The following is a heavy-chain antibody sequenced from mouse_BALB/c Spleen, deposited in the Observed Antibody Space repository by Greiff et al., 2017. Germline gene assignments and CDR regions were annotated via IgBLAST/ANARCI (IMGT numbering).Heavy chain of an antibody. CDR2: ISTYYGDA. J-gene: IGHJ4*01. CDR3: ARQETEGSGAMDY. V-gene: IGHV1S137*01. Sequence: VQLQESGAELVRPGVSVKISCKGSGYTFTDYAMHWVKQSHAKSLEWIGVISTYYGDASYNQKFKGKATMTVDKSSSTAYMELARLTSEDSAIYYGARQETEGSGAMDYWGQGTSGTVSS. CDR1: GYTFTDYA. D-gene: IGHD1-1*02.